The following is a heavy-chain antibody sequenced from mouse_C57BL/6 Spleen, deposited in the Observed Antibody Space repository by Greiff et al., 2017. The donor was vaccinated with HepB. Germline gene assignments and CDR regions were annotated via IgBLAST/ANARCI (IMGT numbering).Heavy chain of an antibody. D-gene: IGHD1-1*01. Sequence: DVQLQESGPGLVKPSQSLSLTCSVTGYSITSGYYWNWIRQFPGNKLEWMGYISYDGSNNYNPSLKNRISITRDTSKNQFFLKLNSVTTEDTATYYCARDDGSFYYWGQGTTLTVSS. CDR2: ISYDGSN. V-gene: IGHV3-6*01. J-gene: IGHJ2*01. CDR1: GYSITSGYY. CDR3: ARDDGSFYY.